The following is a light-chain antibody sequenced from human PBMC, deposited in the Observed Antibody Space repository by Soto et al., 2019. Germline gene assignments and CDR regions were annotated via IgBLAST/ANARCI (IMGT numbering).Light chain of an antibody. Sequence: QSALTQPASVSGSPGQSSTISCTGTSSDVGGYNYVSWYQQHPGKAPTLMIYDVSNRPSGVSNRFSGSKSGNTASLTISGLQAEDEADYYCSSYTSSSTLVVFGGGTKVTVL. CDR3: SSYTSSSTLVV. J-gene: IGLJ2*01. V-gene: IGLV2-14*01. CDR1: SSDVGGYNY. CDR2: DVS.